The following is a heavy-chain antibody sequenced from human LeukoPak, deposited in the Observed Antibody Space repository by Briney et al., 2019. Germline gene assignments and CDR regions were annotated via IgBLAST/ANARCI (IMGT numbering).Heavy chain of an antibody. CDR2: ISDDSTYT. Sequence: PGGSLRLSCVASGFTFSDRYMTWIRQAPGKGLEWVARISDDSTYTNYADSVKGRFSISRDNAKKSLYLQMDSLRAEDTAVYYCARGMTALDYWGPGTLVTVSS. J-gene: IGHJ4*02. CDR1: GFTFSDRY. V-gene: IGHV3-11*06. CDR3: ARGMTALDY. D-gene: IGHD2-21*02.